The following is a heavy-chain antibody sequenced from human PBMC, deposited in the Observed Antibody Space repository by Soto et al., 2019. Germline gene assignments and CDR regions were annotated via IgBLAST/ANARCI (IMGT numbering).Heavy chain of an antibody. CDR3: AMVDVYVTPSPQNV. Sequence: ASVKVSCKASGNTFTSYYMHWVRQAPGQGLEWMGWINTYNGNTNYAQNLQGRVTLTTDTSTSTAYMEPTSLRSNDTAIYYCAMVDVYVTPSPQNVWGQGTTVTVSS. J-gene: IGHJ6*02. CDR2: INTYNGNT. CDR1: GNTFTSYY. D-gene: IGHD3-16*01. V-gene: IGHV1-18*04.